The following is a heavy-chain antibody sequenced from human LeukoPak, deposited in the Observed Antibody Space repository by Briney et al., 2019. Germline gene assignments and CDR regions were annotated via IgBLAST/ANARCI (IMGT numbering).Heavy chain of an antibody. D-gene: IGHD5-12*01. Sequence: SETLSLTCTVSGGSISTYYWSWIRQPPGKGLEWIGYIYYTGSTSYNPSLKSRVTMSLDASKNQFSLELNSVTPADTAVYYCARDRSRDIVATPFDYWGQGTLVTVSS. CDR1: GGSISTYY. V-gene: IGHV4-59*01. J-gene: IGHJ4*02. CDR3: ARDRSRDIVATPFDY. CDR2: IYYTGST.